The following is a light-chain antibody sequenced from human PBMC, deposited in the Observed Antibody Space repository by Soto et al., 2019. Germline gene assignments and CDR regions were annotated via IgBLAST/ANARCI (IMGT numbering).Light chain of an antibody. CDR2: GAT. Sequence: TESPSSLPASVRDRVTLSCRASQSVSSNSLAWYQQIPGQAPRLLIYGATSRATGIPDRFSGSGSGTDFTLTISRLEPEDFAVYYCQQYGSSPITFGQGTRLEIK. CDR1: QSVSSNS. J-gene: IGKJ5*01. V-gene: IGKV3-20*01. CDR3: QQYGSSPIT.